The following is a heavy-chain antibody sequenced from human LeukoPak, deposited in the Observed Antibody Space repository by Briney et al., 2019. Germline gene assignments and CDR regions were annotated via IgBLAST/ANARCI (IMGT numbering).Heavy chain of an antibody. CDR3: ARGVGGFFSTYNWFDP. V-gene: IGHV3-9*01. CDR2: ISWRSGSI. Sequence: QPGGSLRLSCTASGFIFDDYAMHWVRQAPGKGLEWVSGISWRSGSIEYADSVEGRFTISRDNAKNSLYLQMNSLRAEDTALYYCARGVGGFFSTYNWFDPWGQGTLVTVSS. CDR1: GFIFDDYA. J-gene: IGHJ5*02. D-gene: IGHD2-15*01.